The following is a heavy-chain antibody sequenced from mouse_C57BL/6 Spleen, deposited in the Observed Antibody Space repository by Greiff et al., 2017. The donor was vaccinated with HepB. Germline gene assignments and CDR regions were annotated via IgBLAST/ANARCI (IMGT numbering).Heavy chain of an antibody. CDR2: IDPSDSYT. J-gene: IGHJ1*03. Sequence: QVQLKQPGAELVKPGASVKLSCKASGYTFTSYWMQWVKQRPGQGLEWIGEIDPSDSYTNYNQKFKGKATLTVDTSSSTAYMQLSSLTSEDSAVYYCARPIYDGYHWYFDVWGTGTTVTVSS. CDR3: ARPIYDGYHWYFDV. CDR1: GYTFTSYW. D-gene: IGHD2-3*01. V-gene: IGHV1-50*01.